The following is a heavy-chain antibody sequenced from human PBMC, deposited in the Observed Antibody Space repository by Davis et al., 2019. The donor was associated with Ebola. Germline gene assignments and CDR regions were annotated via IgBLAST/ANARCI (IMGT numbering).Heavy chain of an antibody. D-gene: IGHD3-22*01. Sequence: GESLKISFAASGLTFSSYAMHWVRQAPGKGLEWVAVISYDGSNKYYADSVKGRFTISRDNSKNTLYLQMNSLRAEDTAVYYCARGSIHYYDSSGYYGAFDIWGQGTMVTVSS. CDR2: ISYDGSNK. CDR3: ARGSIHYYDSSGYYGAFDI. V-gene: IGHV3-30-3*01. J-gene: IGHJ3*02. CDR1: GLTFSSYA.